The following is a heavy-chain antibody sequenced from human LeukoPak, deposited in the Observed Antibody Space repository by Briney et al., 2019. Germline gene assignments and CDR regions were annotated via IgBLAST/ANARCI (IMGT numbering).Heavy chain of an antibody. J-gene: IGHJ4*02. CDR2: IYYSGST. V-gene: IGHV4-59*12. CDR1: GGSISSYY. CDR3: ARARGKPFDY. Sequence: SETLSLTCTVSGGSISSYYWSWIRQPPGKGLEWIGTIYYSGSTNYNPSLKSRVTISVDTSKNQFSLKLSSVTAADTAVYYCARARGKPFDYWGQGTLVTVSS. D-gene: IGHD3-10*01.